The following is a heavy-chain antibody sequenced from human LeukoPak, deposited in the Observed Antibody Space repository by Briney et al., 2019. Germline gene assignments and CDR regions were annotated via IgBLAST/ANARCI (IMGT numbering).Heavy chain of an antibody. Sequence: SETLSLTCTVSGGSITGYYWTYIRQPAGKGLEWIGRIHSSGGTNYSPSLKSRVTMSLDTSKNQFSLNLSSVTAADTAIYYCAREFSGTSIAARVFDSWGQGTLVTVSS. V-gene: IGHV4-4*07. D-gene: IGHD6-6*01. CDR3: AREFSGTSIAARVFDS. J-gene: IGHJ4*02. CDR1: GGSITGYY. CDR2: IHSSGGT.